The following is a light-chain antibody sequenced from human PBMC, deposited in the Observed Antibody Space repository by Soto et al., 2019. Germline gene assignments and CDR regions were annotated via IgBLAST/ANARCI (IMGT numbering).Light chain of an antibody. CDR2: GAS. CDR3: QQYNNWPPTWT. V-gene: IGKV3-15*01. Sequence: EIVMTQSPATLSVSPGERATLSCRASQRVNSNLAWYQQKPGQAPRLLIYGASTRATGIPARFSGSRSGTVFTLTISSLQSEDFAVYYCQQYNNWPPTWTFGQGTKVEI. CDR1: QRVNSN. J-gene: IGKJ1*01.